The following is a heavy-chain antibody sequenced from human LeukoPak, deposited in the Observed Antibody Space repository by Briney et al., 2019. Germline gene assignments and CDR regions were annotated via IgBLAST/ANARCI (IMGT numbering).Heavy chain of an antibody. D-gene: IGHD3-10*01. CDR1: GGSISSYY. J-gene: IGHJ4*02. CDR2: IYYSGST. Sequence: SETLSLTCTVSGGSISSYYWSWIRQPPGKGLEWIGYIYYSGSTNYNPSLKSRVTISVDTSKIQFSLKLSSVTAADTAVYYCARGWFGEFPDYWGQGTLVTVSS. CDR3: ARGWFGEFPDY. V-gene: IGHV4-59*01.